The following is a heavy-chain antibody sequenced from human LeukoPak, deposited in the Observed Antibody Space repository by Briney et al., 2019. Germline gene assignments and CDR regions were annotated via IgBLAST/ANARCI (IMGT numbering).Heavy chain of an antibody. D-gene: IGHD4-23*01. CDR3: ARPDYGGNSFDY. Sequence: ASVKVSCKASGYTFTGYYIHWVRQAPGQGLEWMGGINPNSGGTNYPQKFQGRVTMTRDTSISTAYMDLSRLRSDDTAVYYCARPDYGGNSFDYWGQGTPVTVSS. J-gene: IGHJ4*02. CDR2: INPNSGGT. CDR1: GYTFTGYY. V-gene: IGHV1-2*02.